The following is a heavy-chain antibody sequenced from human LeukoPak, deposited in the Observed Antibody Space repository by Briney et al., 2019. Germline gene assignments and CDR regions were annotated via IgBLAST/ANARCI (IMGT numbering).Heavy chain of an antibody. Sequence: PSETLSLTCAVSGASIASHSWWSWVRQPPGKGLEWIGEVYHSGGANYKPSLKSRVTISVDTSRNHFSLKLTSVTAADTAVYYCAREYGGKPQYFDLWGRGTLVTVSS. D-gene: IGHD4-23*01. CDR2: VYHSGGA. V-gene: IGHV4/OR15-8*01. J-gene: IGHJ2*01. CDR3: AREYGGKPQYFDL. CDR1: GASIASHSW.